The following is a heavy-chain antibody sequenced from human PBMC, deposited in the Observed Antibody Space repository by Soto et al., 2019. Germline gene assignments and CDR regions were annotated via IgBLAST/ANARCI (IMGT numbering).Heavy chain of an antibody. D-gene: IGHD1-26*01. CDR1: GFTFSSYG. J-gene: IGHJ4*02. CDR2: IWYDGSNK. V-gene: IGHV3-33*01. CDR3: AAGWELPSAHFDY. Sequence: LRLSCAASGFTFSSYGMHWVRQAPGKGLEWVAVIWYDGSNKYYADSVKGRFTISRDNSKNTLYLQMNSLRAEDTAVYYCAAGWELPSAHFDYWGQGTLVTVSS.